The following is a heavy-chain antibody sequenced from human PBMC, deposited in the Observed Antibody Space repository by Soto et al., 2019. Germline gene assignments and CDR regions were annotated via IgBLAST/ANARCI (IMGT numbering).Heavy chain of an antibody. J-gene: IGHJ4*02. CDR2: IYYSGST. V-gene: IGHV4-59*01. CDR3: ARASVRRYFDY. D-gene: IGHD3-22*01. Sequence: SETLSLTCTVSGGSISSYYWSWIRQPPGKGLEWIGYIYYSGSTNYNPSLKSRVTISVDTSKNQFSLKLSSVTAVDTAVYYCARASVRRYFDYWGQGTLVTVSS. CDR1: GGSISSYY.